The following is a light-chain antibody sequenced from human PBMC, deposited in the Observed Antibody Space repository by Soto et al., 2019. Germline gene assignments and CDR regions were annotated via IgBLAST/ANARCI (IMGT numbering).Light chain of an antibody. Sequence: QTVVTQEPSLTVSPGGTVTLTYASNAGAVTSAHYPNWFQPKPGQAPRSLIYTTPNRHDWTPARFSGSLLGGKAALTLSGEQPDYEAEYYCLLYVGGPWLFGGGTKLTVL. V-gene: IGLV7-43*01. CDR1: AGAVTSAHY. CDR3: LLYVGGPWL. CDR2: TTP. J-gene: IGLJ3*02.